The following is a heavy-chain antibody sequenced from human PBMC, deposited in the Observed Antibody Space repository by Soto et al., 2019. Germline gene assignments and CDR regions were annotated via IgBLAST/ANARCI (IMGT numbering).Heavy chain of an antibody. V-gene: IGHV3-23*01. J-gene: IGHJ3*01. D-gene: IGHD6-13*01. CDR2: IGSSGVSSTI. CDR1: GFTFSNYA. CDR3: AKYRVEQLARAFDV. Sequence: EVQLLESGGGLVQPGGSLRLSCAVSGFTFSNYAMTWVRQSPGKGLEWVSAIGSSGVSSTIYYADSVKGRFTISRDNSKNTLYLQMDSPRAEDTAVYYCAKYRVEQLARAFDVCGQGTMVTVSS.